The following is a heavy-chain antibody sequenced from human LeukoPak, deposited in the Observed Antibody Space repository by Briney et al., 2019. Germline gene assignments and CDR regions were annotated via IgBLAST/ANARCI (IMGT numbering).Heavy chain of an antibody. CDR1: GFTFSSYS. V-gene: IGHV3-21*01. D-gene: IGHD5-12*01. CDR3: ARGTTGGYSPSH. CDR2: ISGSSSYT. Sequence: GGSLRLSCAASGFTFSSYSMNWVRQAPGKGLEWVSSISGSSSYTFYADSVRGRFTISRDNAKNSLYLQMSSLRAEDTAVYYCARGTTGGYSPSHWGQGTLVTVSS. J-gene: IGHJ4*02.